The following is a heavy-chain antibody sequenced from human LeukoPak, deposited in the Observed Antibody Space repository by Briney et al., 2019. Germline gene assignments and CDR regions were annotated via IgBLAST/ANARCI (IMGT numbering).Heavy chain of an antibody. CDR1: GSSISSYY. CDR3: ARVSGYDWESFYDY. Sequence: PSETLSLTCIVSGSSISSYYWNWIRQPAGKGLEWIGRIYISGSTNYNPSLKSRVTMSVDTSKNQFSLKLSSVTAADTAVYYCARVSGYDWESFYDYWGQGTLVTVSS. D-gene: IGHD5-12*01. CDR2: IYISGST. J-gene: IGHJ4*02. V-gene: IGHV4-4*07.